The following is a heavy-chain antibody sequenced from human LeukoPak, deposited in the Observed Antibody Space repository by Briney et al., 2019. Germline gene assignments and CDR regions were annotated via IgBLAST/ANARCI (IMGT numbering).Heavy chain of an antibody. D-gene: IGHD6-13*01. CDR3: VMGIAAAGARN. CDR1: GFTFSSYS. V-gene: IGHV3-21*01. J-gene: IGHJ4*02. Sequence: GGSLRLSCAASGFTFSSYSMNWVRQAPGRGLRGVSSISSSSRYIYYADSVKGRFTISRDNAKNSLYLQMNSLRAEDTAVYYCVMGIAAAGARNWGQGTLVTVSS. CDR2: ISSSSRYI.